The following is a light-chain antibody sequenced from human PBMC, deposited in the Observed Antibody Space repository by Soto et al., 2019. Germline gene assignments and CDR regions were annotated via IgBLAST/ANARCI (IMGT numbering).Light chain of an antibody. CDR2: DAS. J-gene: IGKJ5*01. CDR1: QDIGNY. Sequence: DIQMTQSPSSLSASVGDRVTITCQASQDIGNYLNWYQQRPGKAPKLLILDASSLDTGVPSRFSGSGSGTDFTFTISSLQSEDIATYYCQQYYNGPITFGQGTRLEIK. CDR3: QQYYNGPIT. V-gene: IGKV1-33*01.